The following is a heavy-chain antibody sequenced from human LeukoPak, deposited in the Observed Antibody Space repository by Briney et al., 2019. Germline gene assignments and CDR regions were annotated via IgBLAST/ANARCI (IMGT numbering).Heavy chain of an antibody. CDR1: GFTFDDYA. CDR2: ISWNSGSI. Sequence: GGSLILSCAASGFTFDDYAMHWVRQAPGKGLEWVSGISWNSGSIGYADSVKDRFTISRDNAKNSLYLQMNSLRAEDTALYYCAKSRSGWYVGFDYWGQGTLVTVSS. D-gene: IGHD6-19*01. J-gene: IGHJ4*02. V-gene: IGHV3-9*01. CDR3: AKSRSGWYVGFDY.